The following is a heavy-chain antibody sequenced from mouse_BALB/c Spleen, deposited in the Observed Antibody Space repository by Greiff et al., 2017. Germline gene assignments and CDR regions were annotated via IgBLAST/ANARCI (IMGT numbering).Heavy chain of an antibody. CDR3: ARAYYGSSYVDWYFDV. J-gene: IGHJ1*01. CDR2: ISSGGST. V-gene: IGHV5-6-5*01. Sequence: EVKLVESGGGLVKPGGSLKLSCAASGFTFSSYAMSWVRQTPEKRLEWVASISSGGSTYYPDSVKGRFTISRDNARNILYLQMSSLRSEDTAMYYCARAYYGSSYVDWYFDVWGAGTTVTVSS. D-gene: IGHD1-1*01. CDR1: GFTFSSYA.